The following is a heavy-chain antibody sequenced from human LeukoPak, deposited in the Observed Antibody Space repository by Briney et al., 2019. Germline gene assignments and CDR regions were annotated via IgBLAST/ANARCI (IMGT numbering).Heavy chain of an antibody. V-gene: IGHV1-18*01. J-gene: IGHJ6*03. CDR1: GYTFTSYG. Sequence: ASVKVSCKASGYTFTSYGISWVRQAPGQGLEWTGWISPYNGNTNYAQQLQGRITMTTDTSTCSAYMELRSLRADDTAVYYCARHPTAYMDVWGKGTTVTVSS. CDR2: ISPYNGNT. CDR3: ARHPTAYMDV.